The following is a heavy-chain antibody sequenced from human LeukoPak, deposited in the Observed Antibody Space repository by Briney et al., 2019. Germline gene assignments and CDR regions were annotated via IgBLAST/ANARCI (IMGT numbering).Heavy chain of an antibody. CDR1: GGSFSGYF. J-gene: IGHJ5*02. Sequence: PSETLSLTCAIYGGSFSGYFWSWFRQPPGKGLEWIGEINRSGSTNYNSSLSLKSRVTISVDTFKNQFSLKLSSVTAADTAVYYCAVSAAALFDPWGQGTLVTVSS. CDR3: AVSAAALFDP. CDR2: INRSGST. D-gene: IGHD6-6*01. V-gene: IGHV4-34*01.